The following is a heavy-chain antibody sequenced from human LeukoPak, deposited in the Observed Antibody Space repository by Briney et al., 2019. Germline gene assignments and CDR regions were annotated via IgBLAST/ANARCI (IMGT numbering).Heavy chain of an antibody. J-gene: IGHJ5*02. V-gene: IGHV4-59*08. D-gene: IGHD2-15*01. CDR2: IYYSGST. CDR3: ARVNTQGVPSP. Sequence: SGTLSLTCTVSGGSISSYYWSWIRQPPGKGLEWIGYIYYSGSTNYNPSLKSRVTMSVDTSKNQFSLKLRSVTAADTAVYYCARVNTQGVPSPWGQGILVTVSS. CDR1: GGSISSYY.